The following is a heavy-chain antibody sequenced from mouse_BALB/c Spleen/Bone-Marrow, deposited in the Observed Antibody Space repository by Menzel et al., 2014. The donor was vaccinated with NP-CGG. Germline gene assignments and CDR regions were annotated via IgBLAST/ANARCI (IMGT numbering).Heavy chain of an antibody. Sequence: VQLKESGPEVVKPGASMKMSCKASGYSFTGYTMNWVKQSHGKNLEWIGLINPYNGGTHYNQKFKGKATLTVDKSSSTAYMELLSLTSEDSAVYYCAREGDYDYAWFAYWGQGTLITVSA. CDR2: INPYNGGT. D-gene: IGHD2-4*01. V-gene: IGHV1-18*01. J-gene: IGHJ3*01. CDR1: GYSFTGYT. CDR3: AREGDYDYAWFAY.